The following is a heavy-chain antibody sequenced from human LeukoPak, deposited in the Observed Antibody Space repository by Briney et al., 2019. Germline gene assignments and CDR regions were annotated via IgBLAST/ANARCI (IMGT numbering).Heavy chain of an antibody. CDR3: ARDTRIPSDY. J-gene: IGHJ4*02. Sequence: SETLSLTCAVYGGSFSGYYWSWIRQPPGKGLEWIGEINHSGSTNYNPSLKSRVTISVDTSKNQFSLKLSSVTAADTAVYYCARDTRIPSDYWGQGTLVTVSS. CDR2: INHSGST. V-gene: IGHV4-34*01. D-gene: IGHD2-21*01. CDR1: GGSFSGYY.